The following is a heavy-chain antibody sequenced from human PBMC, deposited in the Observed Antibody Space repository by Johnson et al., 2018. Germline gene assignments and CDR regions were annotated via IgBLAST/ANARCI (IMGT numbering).Heavy chain of an antibody. Sequence: VQLVESGAEVKKPGESLKISCKGSGYNFATYWIGWVRQMPGKGLEWMGIIWPGDSDTRYSPSFQSPVTISAHRSISTAYLQGSSLKASDTAMYYCARPTTVATLDAFDIWGQGTMVTVSS. CDR2: IWPGDSDT. CDR1: GYNFATYW. V-gene: IGHV5-51*03. CDR3: ARPTTVATLDAFDI. D-gene: IGHD4-23*01. J-gene: IGHJ3*02.